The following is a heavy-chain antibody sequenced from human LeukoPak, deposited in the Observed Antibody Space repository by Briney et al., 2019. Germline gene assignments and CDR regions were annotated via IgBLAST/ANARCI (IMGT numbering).Heavy chain of an antibody. J-gene: IGHJ5*02. D-gene: IGHD6-13*01. CDR1: GYTFTGYY. CDR2: INPNSGGT. V-gene: IGHV1-2*02. CDR3: AREEAAAGTAGWFDP. Sequence: GASVKVSCKASGYTFTGYYMHWVRQAPGQGLEWMGWINPNSGGTNYAQKFQGRVTMTRDTSISTAYMELSRLRSDDTAVYYCAREEAAAGTAGWFDPWGQGTLVTVSS.